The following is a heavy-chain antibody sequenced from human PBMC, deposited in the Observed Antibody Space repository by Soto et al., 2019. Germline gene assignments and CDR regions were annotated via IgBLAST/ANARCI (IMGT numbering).Heavy chain of an antibody. D-gene: IGHD6-6*01. CDR1: GGSISSSSYY. Sequence: QLQLQESGPGLVKPSETLSLTCTVSGGSISSSSYYWGWIRQPPGKGLEWIGSIYYSGSTYYNPSLKSRVTISVDTSENQFSLKLSSVTAADTAVYYCASHLGWQLANDAFDIWGQGTMVTVSS. CDR3: ASHLGWQLANDAFDI. V-gene: IGHV4-39*01. CDR2: IYYSGST. J-gene: IGHJ3*02.